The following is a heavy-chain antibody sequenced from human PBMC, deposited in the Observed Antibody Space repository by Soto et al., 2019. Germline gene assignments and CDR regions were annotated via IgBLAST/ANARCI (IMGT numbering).Heavy chain of an antibody. Sequence: EVQLVESGGGLVEPGGSLRLSCATSGFTFSTCSMNWVRQAPGKGLEWVSSISATGTYTFYADSLKGRFTISRDNARNSLFLQMNSLRVEDTALYYCTTEYNSRQALSHWGQGALVTVSS. D-gene: IGHD1-20*01. V-gene: IGHV3-21*01. CDR1: GFTFSTCS. CDR2: ISATGTYT. CDR3: TTEYNSRQALSH. J-gene: IGHJ4*02.